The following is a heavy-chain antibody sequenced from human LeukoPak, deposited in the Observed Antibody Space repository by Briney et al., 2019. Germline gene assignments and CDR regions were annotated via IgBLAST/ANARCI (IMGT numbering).Heavy chain of an antibody. V-gene: IGHV4-61*09. D-gene: IGHD6-6*01. CDR1: GGSISSDSYY. CDR2: IYPSGRT. J-gene: IGHJ4*02. CDR3: AREGQQLVPPLDS. Sequence: SQTLSLTCTVSGGSISSDSYYWSWIRQPAGKGLDWVGHIYPSGRTNYNPSLTGRVTIAIDTSKNQFSLKLSSVTAADSAVYFCAREGQQLVPPLDSWGQGTLVTVSS.